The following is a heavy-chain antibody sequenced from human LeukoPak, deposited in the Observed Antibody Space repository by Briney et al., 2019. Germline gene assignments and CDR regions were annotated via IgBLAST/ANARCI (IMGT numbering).Heavy chain of an antibody. CDR1: GFTFSSYM. CDR2: IKPDGGEK. D-gene: IGHD3-16*01. CDR3: AKDQGGLGDY. V-gene: IGHV3-7*01. J-gene: IGHJ4*02. Sequence: GGSLRLSCAASGFTFSSYMMTWVRQAPGKGLEWVANIKPDGGEKFYVDSVRGRFTISRDNAKNSLYLQMNSLRAEDTAVYYCAKDQGGLGDYWGQGTLVTVSS.